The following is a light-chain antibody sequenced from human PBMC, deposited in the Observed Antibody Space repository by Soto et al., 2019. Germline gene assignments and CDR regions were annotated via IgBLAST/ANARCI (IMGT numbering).Light chain of an antibody. CDR3: SSYTSTSAPHV. CDR1: SSDIGGYDY. Sequence: QSVLTQPASVSGFPGQSITISCTGTSSDIGGYDYVSWYQQHPGKAPKLIIYDVSGRPSGVSNRFSGSKSANTASLTISGLQAEDEADYHCSSYTSTSAPHVFGTGTKVTVL. J-gene: IGLJ1*01. V-gene: IGLV2-14*03. CDR2: DVS.